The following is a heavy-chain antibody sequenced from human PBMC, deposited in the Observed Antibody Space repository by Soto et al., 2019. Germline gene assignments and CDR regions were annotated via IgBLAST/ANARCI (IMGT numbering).Heavy chain of an antibody. Sequence: EVQLVQSGSEVKKPGESLKISCKGSGYIFTTSWIGWVRQMPGKGLEWMGIIYPSDSDTRYSPSFQGQVTISADKSITTAYLQWSSLRASDSAIYYCARLGLTGYAPDYWGQGTLVTVSS. CDR3: ARLGLTGYAPDY. D-gene: IGHD3-9*01. J-gene: IGHJ4*02. CDR1: GYIFTTSW. CDR2: IYPSDSDT. V-gene: IGHV5-51*01.